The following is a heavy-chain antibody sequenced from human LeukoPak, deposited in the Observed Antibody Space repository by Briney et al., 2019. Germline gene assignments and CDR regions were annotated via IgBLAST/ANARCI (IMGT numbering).Heavy chain of an antibody. CDR3: ARGGEAGLAD. J-gene: IGHJ4*02. CDR2: IYSSGST. V-gene: IGHV4-59*01. D-gene: IGHD4-17*01. Sequence: PSETLSLTCSVSVASMSIYYWTWIRLPPGKGLKWIGYIYSSGSTNSNPSLQSRVTISVDTSKNQFSLNLSSVTAADTAVYYCARGGEAGLADWGQGTLVTVSS. CDR1: VASMSIYY.